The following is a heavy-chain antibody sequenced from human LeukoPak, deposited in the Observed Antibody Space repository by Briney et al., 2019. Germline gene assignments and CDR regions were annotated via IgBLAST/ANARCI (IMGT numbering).Heavy chain of an antibody. D-gene: IGHD3-22*01. V-gene: IGHV3-23*01. CDR1: GFTFSSYA. J-gene: IGHJ3*02. CDR3: AKGEIVVVTYPNAFDI. CDR2: ISGSGGST. Sequence: PGGSLRLSCAASGFTFSSYAMGWVRQAPGKGLEWVSAISGSGGSTYYADSVKGRFTISRDNSKNTLYLQMNRLRAEDTAVYYCAKGEIVVVTYPNAFDIWGQGTMVTVSS.